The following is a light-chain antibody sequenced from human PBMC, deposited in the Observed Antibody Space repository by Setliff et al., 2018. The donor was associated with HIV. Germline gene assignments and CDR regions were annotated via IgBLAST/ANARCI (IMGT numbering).Light chain of an antibody. CDR2: EVS. CDR3: TSYSSRSTPYV. V-gene: IGLV2-14*01. CDR1: SSDVGGFNY. Sequence: QSALTQPDSVSGSPGQSITISCTGTSSDVGGFNYVSWYQHHPGKAPKLMIYEVSNRPSGVSNRFSGSKSVDTASLTISGLQAEDEADYYCTSYSSRSTPYVFGTGTKVTVL. J-gene: IGLJ1*01.